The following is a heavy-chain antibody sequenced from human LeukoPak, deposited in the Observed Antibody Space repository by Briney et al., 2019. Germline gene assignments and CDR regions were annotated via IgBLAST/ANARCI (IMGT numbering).Heavy chain of an antibody. Sequence: GGSLRLSCAASGFTFSSYAMHWVRQAPGKGLEWVAVISYDGSNKYYADSVKGRFTISRDNSKNTLYLQMNGLRAEDTAVYYCARDIETGTLDYWGQGTLVTVSS. V-gene: IGHV3-30-3*01. CDR1: GFTFSSYA. D-gene: IGHD1-7*01. CDR2: ISYDGSNK. CDR3: ARDIETGTLDY. J-gene: IGHJ4*02.